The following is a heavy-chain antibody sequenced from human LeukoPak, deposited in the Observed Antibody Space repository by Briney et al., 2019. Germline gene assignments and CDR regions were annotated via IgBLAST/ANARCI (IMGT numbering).Heavy chain of an antibody. CDR2: ISIGSRTI. Sequence: PGGSLRLSCAASGFTFSSYSMTWVRQAPGQGLEWVSYISIGSRTIYYADSVKGRFTISRDNSKTPLYLQMNSLRAEDTAVYYCLTLHSSGYWAVDYWGQGTLVTVSS. CDR3: LTLHSSGYWAVDY. J-gene: IGHJ4*02. D-gene: IGHD3-22*01. CDR1: GFTFSSYS. V-gene: IGHV3-48*01.